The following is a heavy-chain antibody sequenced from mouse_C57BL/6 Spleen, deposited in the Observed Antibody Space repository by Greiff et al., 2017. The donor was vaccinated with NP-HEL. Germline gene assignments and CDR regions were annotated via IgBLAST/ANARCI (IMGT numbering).Heavy chain of an antibody. Sequence: EVKLVESGGGLVKPGGSLKLSCAASGFTFSSYAMSWVRQTPEKRLEWVATISAGGSYTYYPDNVKGRFTISRDNAKNNLYLQMSHLKSEDTAMYYGARGTTGVAPRYFDVWGTGTTVTVSS. CDR3: ARGTTGVAPRYFDV. V-gene: IGHV5-4*03. CDR2: ISAGGSYT. J-gene: IGHJ1*03. CDR1: GFTFSSYA. D-gene: IGHD1-1*01.